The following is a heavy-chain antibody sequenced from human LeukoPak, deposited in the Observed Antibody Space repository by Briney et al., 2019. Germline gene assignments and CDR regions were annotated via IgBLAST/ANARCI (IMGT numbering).Heavy chain of an antibody. V-gene: IGHV4-39*02. J-gene: IGHJ4*02. CDR1: GGSISSSIYY. D-gene: IGHD3-10*01. Sequence: SSETLSLTCTVSGGSISSSIYYWGWIRQPPGKGLEWIGSTYYSGSIYYNPSLKSRVTISVDTSKNQFSLKLSSVTAADTAVYYCAREGSAGDFDYWGQGTLVTVSS. CDR2: TYYSGSI. CDR3: AREGSAGDFDY.